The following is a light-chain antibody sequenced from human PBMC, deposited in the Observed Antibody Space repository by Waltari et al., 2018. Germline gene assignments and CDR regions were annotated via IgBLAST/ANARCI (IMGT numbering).Light chain of an antibody. Sequence: EIVLTQSPATLSLSPGEGATLSCRASQSLTSYLAWYQQKPGQAPRLLIYDTSNRATGIPARFSGSGSGTDFTLIISSLEPEDFGVYYCRQRSTFGQGTKLEIK. J-gene: IGKJ2*01. CDR3: RQRST. CDR2: DTS. V-gene: IGKV3-11*01. CDR1: QSLTSY.